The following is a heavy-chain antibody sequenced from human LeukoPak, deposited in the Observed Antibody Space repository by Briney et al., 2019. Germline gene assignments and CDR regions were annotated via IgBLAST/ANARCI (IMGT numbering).Heavy chain of an antibody. J-gene: IGHJ6*02. Sequence: GRSLRLSCAASGFTFDDYAMHWVRQAPGKGLEYVSAISSTGGRTYYANSVKGRFTISRDNSKNTLYLQMGNLRAEDMAVYYCASWLPAADSIYGMDVWGQGTTVTVSS. CDR1: GFTFDDYA. V-gene: IGHV3-64*01. D-gene: IGHD6-13*01. CDR2: ISSTGGRT. CDR3: ASWLPAADSIYGMDV.